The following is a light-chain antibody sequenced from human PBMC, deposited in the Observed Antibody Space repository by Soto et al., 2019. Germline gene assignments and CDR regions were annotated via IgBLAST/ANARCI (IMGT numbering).Light chain of an antibody. CDR1: SSDVGGYNY. V-gene: IGLV2-8*01. CDR2: EVS. Sequence: QSALTQPPSASGSPGQSVTISCAGTSSDVGGYNYVSWYQQHPGKAPKLMIYEVSKRPSGVPDRFSGSKSGNTASLTVSGLQAEDEADYYCGSDAGSNNMLFGGGTKLTVL. CDR3: GSDAGSNNML. J-gene: IGLJ2*01.